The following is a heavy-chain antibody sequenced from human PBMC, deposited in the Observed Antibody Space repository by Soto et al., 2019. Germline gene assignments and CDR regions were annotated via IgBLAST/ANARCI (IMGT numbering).Heavy chain of an antibody. V-gene: IGHV4-34*01. CDR1: GGSFSGYY. CDR2: INHSGST. CDR3: ARVGCTNGVCYNWFDP. D-gene: IGHD2-8*01. J-gene: IGHJ5*02. Sequence: QVQLQQWGAGLLKPSETLSLTCAVYGGSFSGYYWSWIRQPPGKGLEWIGEINHSGSTNYNPSLKRRVTISVDTSKNQFSLKLSSVTAADTAVYYCARVGCTNGVCYNWFDPWGQGTLVTVSS.